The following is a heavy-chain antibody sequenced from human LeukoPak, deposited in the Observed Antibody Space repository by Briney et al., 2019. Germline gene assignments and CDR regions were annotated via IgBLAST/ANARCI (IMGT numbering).Heavy chain of an antibody. V-gene: IGHV3-7*01. J-gene: IGHJ4*02. Sequence: GGSLRLSCAASGFIFTNYWMTWVRQAPGKGLEWVATIKEDGSDKHYVESVKGRFTISRDNVKNSLYLQMNSLRVEDTAVYYCARARGGYDLDYWGQGTLVTVSS. CDR2: IKEDGSDK. CDR1: GFIFTNYW. D-gene: IGHD5-12*01. CDR3: ARARGGYDLDY.